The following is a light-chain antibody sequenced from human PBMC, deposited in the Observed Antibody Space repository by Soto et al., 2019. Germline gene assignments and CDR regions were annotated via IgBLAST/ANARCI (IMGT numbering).Light chain of an antibody. CDR3: QQYNDWWT. CDR2: GAS. V-gene: IGKV3D-7*01. CDR1: QSVSSSY. J-gene: IGKJ1*01. Sequence: IVLTHAPGTLSLSPGEIATLSGRASQSVSSSYLSWYQQKPGQAPRLLIYGASTRATGVPARFSGSGSGTEFTLTISSLQSEDFAVYYCQQYNDWWTFGQGTKVDIK.